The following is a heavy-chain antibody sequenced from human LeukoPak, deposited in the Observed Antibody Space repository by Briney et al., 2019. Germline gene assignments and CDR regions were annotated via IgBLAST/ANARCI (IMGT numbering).Heavy chain of an antibody. CDR2: IRYDGSNK. Sequence: PGGSLRPSCAASGFTFSSYGMHWVRQAPGKGLEWVAFIRYDGSNKYYADSVKGRFTISRDNSKNTLYLQMNSLRAEDTAVYYCAKEGRDGYNFDYWGQGTLVTVSS. J-gene: IGHJ4*02. V-gene: IGHV3-30*02. CDR3: AKEGRDGYNFDY. D-gene: IGHD5-24*01. CDR1: GFTFSSYG.